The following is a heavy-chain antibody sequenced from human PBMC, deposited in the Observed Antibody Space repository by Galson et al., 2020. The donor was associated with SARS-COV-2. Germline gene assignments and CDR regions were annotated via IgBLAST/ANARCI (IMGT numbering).Heavy chain of an antibody. J-gene: IGHJ4*02. CDR1: GGSFSGYY. CDR2: INHSGST. CDR3: ARREMEWLLYRGPIGGYYFDY. D-gene: IGHD3-3*01. Sequence: SQTLSLTCAVYGGSFSGYYWSWIRQPPGKGLEWIGEINHSGSTNYNPSLKSRVTISVDTSKNQFSLKLSSVTAADTAVYYCARREMEWLLYRGPIGGYYFDYWGQGTLVTVSS. V-gene: IGHV4-34*01.